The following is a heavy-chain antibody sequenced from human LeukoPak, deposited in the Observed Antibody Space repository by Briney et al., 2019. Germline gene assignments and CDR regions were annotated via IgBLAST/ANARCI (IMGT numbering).Heavy chain of an antibody. D-gene: IGHD1-26*01. V-gene: IGHV3-53*05. Sequence: PGGSLRLSCAASGFTVSSNYMSWVRQAPGKGLEWVSVIYSGGSTYYADSVKGRFTISRDNSKNTLYLQVNSLRAEDTAVYYCARASSGWELPGDYWGQGTLVTVSS. CDR2: IYSGGST. CDR3: ARASSGWELPGDY. J-gene: IGHJ4*02. CDR1: GFTVSSNY.